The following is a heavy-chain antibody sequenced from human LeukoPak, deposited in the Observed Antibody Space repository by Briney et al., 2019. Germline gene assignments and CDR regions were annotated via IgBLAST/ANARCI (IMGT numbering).Heavy chain of an antibody. CDR3: ARVLGYDFWSGYYTDYYYYGMDV. CDR2: IYYSGST. V-gene: IGHV4-30-4*08. J-gene: IGHJ6*02. Sequence: SWIRQPPGKGLEWIGYIYYSGSTYYNPSLKSRVTISVDTSKNQFSLKLSSVTAADTAVYYCARVLGYDFWSGYYTDYYYYGMDVWGQGTTVTVSS. D-gene: IGHD3-3*01.